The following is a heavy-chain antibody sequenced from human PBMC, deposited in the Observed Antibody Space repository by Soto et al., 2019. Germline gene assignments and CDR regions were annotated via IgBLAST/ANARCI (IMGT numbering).Heavy chain of an antibody. V-gene: IGHV3-48*02. J-gene: IGHJ5*02. CDR3: ARGDRFICSGDRCFSDGLFLS. CDR1: GFTFGIYS. CDR2: INGSSSTM. Sequence: EVQLVESGGGLVQRGGSLRLSCAASGFTFGIYSMNWVRQAPGKGLEWISYINGSSSTMYYADSVKGRFIISRDNADKSLYRQMHSLRDADTAVYYCARGDRFICSGDRCFSDGLFLSWGQGTLVTVSS. D-gene: IGHD2-15*01.